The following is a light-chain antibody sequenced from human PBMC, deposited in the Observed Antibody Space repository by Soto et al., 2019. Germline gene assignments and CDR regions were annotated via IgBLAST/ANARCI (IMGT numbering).Light chain of an antibody. CDR3: SSYTSSSTYV. Sequence: QSALTQPASVSGSPGQSITISYTGTSSDVGGYNYVSWYQQHPGKAPKLMIYDVSSRPSGVSDRFSGSKSGNTASLTISGLQAEDEADYYCSSYTSSSTYVFGTGTKLTVL. CDR2: DVS. V-gene: IGLV2-14*01. J-gene: IGLJ1*01. CDR1: SSDVGGYNY.